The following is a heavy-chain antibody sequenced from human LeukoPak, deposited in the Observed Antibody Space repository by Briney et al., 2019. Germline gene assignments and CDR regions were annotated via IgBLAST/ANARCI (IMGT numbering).Heavy chain of an antibody. CDR2: MFYGGSA. J-gene: IGHJ5*02. CDR3: ARGTTTAAYSWFDP. CDR1: GGSISSHY. V-gene: IGHV4-59*11. Sequence: SETLSLTCTVSGGSISSHYWSWIRQPPGKGLEWIGYMFYGGSATYNSSLKSRVTISVDSSKNQFSLKLRSVTAADTAVYYCARGTTTAAYSWFDPWGQGTLVTVSS. D-gene: IGHD4-11*01.